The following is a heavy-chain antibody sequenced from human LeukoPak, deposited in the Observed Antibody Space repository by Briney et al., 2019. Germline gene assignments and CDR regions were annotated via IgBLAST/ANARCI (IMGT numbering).Heavy chain of an antibody. D-gene: IGHD6-13*01. V-gene: IGHV4-59*12. CDR2: IYYSGST. Sequence: SETLSLTCTVSGGSISSYYWSWIRQPPGKGLEWIGYIYYSGSTNYNPSLKSRVTISVDTSKNQFSLKLSSVTAADTAVYYCARVGLGYSSSWYNLGYYFDYWGQGTLVTVSS. CDR3: ARVGLGYSSSWYNLGYYFDY. CDR1: GGSISSYY. J-gene: IGHJ4*02.